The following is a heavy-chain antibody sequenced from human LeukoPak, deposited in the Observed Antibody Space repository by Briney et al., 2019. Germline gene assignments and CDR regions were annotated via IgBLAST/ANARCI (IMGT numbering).Heavy chain of an antibody. CDR2: ISSSGSTI. J-gene: IGHJ6*03. CDR1: GFTFSIYE. Sequence: SGGSLRLSCAASGFTFSIYEMNWVRQAPGKGREWVSYISSSGSTIYYAGSVKGRFNISRDNAKNSLYLQMNSLRAEDTADYYCARGTVAGRNAYYYYYYYMDVWGKGTTVTISS. V-gene: IGHV3-48*03. CDR3: ARGTVAGRNAYYYYYYYMDV. D-gene: IGHD6-19*01.